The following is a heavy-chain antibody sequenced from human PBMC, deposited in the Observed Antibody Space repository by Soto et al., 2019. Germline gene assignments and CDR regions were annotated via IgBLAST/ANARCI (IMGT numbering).Heavy chain of an antibody. CDR3: ARKSIGTGGWFVP. CDR2: TYYRSKWYN. Sequence: SQTLSLTCAISGDSVSINSATWNWIRQSPSRGLEWLGRTYYRSKWYNDYAVSVKSRITIKPDTSKNQFSLQLSSMTPEDTAVYYCARKSIGTGGWFVPWGQGTLVTVSS. V-gene: IGHV6-1*01. J-gene: IGHJ5*02. D-gene: IGHD1-1*01. CDR1: GDSVSINSAT.